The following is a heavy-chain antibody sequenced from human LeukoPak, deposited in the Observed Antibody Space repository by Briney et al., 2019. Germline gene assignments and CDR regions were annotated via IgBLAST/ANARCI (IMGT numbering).Heavy chain of an antibody. CDR3: ARDGGMDV. CDR2: INPNSGGT. V-gene: IGHV1-2*02. Sequence: ASVKVSCKASGYTFTGYYMHWVRQAPGQGLEWMGWINPNSGGTKYAQKFQDKVTMTRDTSISTAYMELSRLRSDDTAVYYCARDGGMDVWGQGTTVTVS. CDR1: GYTFTGYY. J-gene: IGHJ6*02.